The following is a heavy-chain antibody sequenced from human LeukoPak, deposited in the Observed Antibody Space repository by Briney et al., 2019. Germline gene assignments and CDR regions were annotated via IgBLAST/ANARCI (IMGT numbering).Heavy chain of an antibody. CDR3: ARLYRRNSFTIFGVVISPAFDI. D-gene: IGHD3-3*01. V-gene: IGHV4-59*08. CDR1: GGSISSYY. J-gene: IGHJ3*02. Sequence: SETLSLTCTVSGGSISSYYWSWIRQPPGKGLEWIGYIYYSGSTNYNPSLKSRVTISVDTSKNQFSLKLSSVTAADTAVYYCARLYRRNSFTIFGVVISPAFDIWGQGTMVTVSS. CDR2: IYYSGST.